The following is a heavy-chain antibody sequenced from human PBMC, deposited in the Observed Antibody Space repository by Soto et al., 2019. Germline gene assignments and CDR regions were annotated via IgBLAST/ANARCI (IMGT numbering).Heavy chain of an antibody. CDR2: INAGNGNT. Sequence: ASVKVSCKASGYTFTSYAMHWVRQAPGQRLEWMGWINAGNGNTKYSQKFQGRVTITRDTSTSTAYMELSSLRSEDTAVYYCARDQYDFWSGYLGFDYWGQGTLVTVSS. D-gene: IGHD3-3*01. CDR3: ARDQYDFWSGYLGFDY. V-gene: IGHV1-3*01. CDR1: GYTFTSYA. J-gene: IGHJ4*02.